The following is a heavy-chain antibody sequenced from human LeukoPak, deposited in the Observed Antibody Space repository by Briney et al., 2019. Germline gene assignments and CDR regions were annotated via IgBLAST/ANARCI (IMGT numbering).Heavy chain of an antibody. CDR3: AKDRPSTVVTPYDY. CDR1: GFIFSDFA. CDR2: ISDSGSST. V-gene: IGHV3-23*01. Sequence: GGSLRLSCAASGFIFSDFAMSWVRQAPGKGLEWVSGISDSGSSTYYADSVKGRFTISRDNSKNTLYLEMNSLRAEDTAVYYCAKDRPSTVVTPYDYWGQGTLVTVSS. D-gene: IGHD4-17*01. J-gene: IGHJ4*02.